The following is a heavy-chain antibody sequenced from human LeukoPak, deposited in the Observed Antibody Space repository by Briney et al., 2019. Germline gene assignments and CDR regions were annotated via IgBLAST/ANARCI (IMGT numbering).Heavy chain of an antibody. J-gene: IGHJ5*02. CDR1: GGSISSSSYC. V-gene: IGHV4-39*01. D-gene: IGHD3-3*01. CDR2: IYYSGST. CDR3: ARHDYDSVRFDP. Sequence: PSETLSLTCTVSGGSISSSSYCWGWIRQPPGKGLEWIGSIYYSGSTYYNPSLKSRVTISVDTSKNQFSLKLSSVTAADTAVYYCARHDYDSVRFDPWGQGTLVTVSS.